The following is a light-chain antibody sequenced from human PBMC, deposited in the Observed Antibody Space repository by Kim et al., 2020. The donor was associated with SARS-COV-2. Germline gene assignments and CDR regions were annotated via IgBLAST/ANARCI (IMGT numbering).Light chain of an antibody. J-gene: IGKJ4*01. CDR3: QQRNEWPLT. CDR1: QSIGSH. V-gene: IGKV3-11*01. Sequence: LSPGERATLPCRASQSIGSHLGWYQQKPGQAPRLFISDASNRATRIPARFSGSGAGTDFTLTISSLEPEDFAVYYCQQRNEWPLTFGAGTKVDIK. CDR2: DAS.